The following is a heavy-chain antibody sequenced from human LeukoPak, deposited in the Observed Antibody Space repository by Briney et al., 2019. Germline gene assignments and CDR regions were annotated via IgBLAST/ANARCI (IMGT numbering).Heavy chain of an antibody. CDR1: GFTFSRHA. D-gene: IGHD4-11*01. Sequence: GGSLRLSCEASGFTFSRHAMSWVRQGPGKGLEWVSTISGSGDTIYYADSVKGRFTISRDNYMNTVSLQMNSLRAEDTAIYYCAKDRYSNYVNAFDMWGQGTMVGVSS. V-gene: IGHV3-23*01. CDR2: ISGSGDTI. CDR3: AKDRYSNYVNAFDM. J-gene: IGHJ3*02.